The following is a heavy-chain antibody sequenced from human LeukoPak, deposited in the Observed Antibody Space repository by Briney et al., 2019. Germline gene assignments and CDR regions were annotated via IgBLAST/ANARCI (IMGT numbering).Heavy chain of an antibody. Sequence: RGSLRLSCAASGFIFSNYYLNWVRQAPGKGLEWVSCIHGSASYNYYADSVKGRFTISRDSAKNSLYLEMSSLRVEDTAVYYCAKDHPVCHYWGQGTLVTVSS. V-gene: IGHV3-21*06. CDR1: GFIFSNYY. CDR3: AKDHPVCHY. CDR2: IHGSASYN. D-gene: IGHD2-15*01. J-gene: IGHJ4*02.